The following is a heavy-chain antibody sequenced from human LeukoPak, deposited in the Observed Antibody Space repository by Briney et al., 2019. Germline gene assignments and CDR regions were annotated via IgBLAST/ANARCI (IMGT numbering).Heavy chain of an antibody. CDR3: ARDLLSSGDY. Sequence: KASETLSLTCTVSGGSIRSSYWSWIRQPPGKGLEWIGCMFYSGTTTYNPSLKSRDTISVDTSKNQFSLKLSSVTAADTAVYYCARDLLSSGDYWGQGTLVTVSS. V-gene: IGHV4-59*01. J-gene: IGHJ4*02. CDR1: GGSIRSSY. CDR2: MFYSGTT.